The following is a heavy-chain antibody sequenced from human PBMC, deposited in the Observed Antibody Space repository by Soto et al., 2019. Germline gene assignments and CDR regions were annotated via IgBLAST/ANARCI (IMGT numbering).Heavy chain of an antibody. V-gene: IGHV4-39*01. D-gene: IGHD2-21*02. CDR1: GESISSSSYY. CDR3: AGQRTTVVTQAYFDH. J-gene: IGHJ4*02. Sequence: SEPLSLTCIVSGESISSSSYYWGWIRQPPGKGLEWIGSIYYSGRTYYNPSFKSRVTISIDTSKNQFSLKLSSVTATDTAVYYCAGQRTTVVTQAYFDHWGQGALVTVSS. CDR2: IYYSGRT.